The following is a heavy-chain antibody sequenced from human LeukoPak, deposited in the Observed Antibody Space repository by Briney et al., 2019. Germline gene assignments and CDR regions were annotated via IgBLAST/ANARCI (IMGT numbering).Heavy chain of an antibody. J-gene: IGHJ4*02. V-gene: IGHV3-11*01. D-gene: IGHD3-22*01. CDR3: ASVAYFYHDSDY. Sequence: GGSLRLSCAASGFTFSDYYMSWIRQAPGKGLEWVSYISSSGSTIYYADSVKGRFTISRDNAKNSLYLQMNSLRAEDTAVYYCASVAYFYHDSDYWGQGTLVTVSS. CDR2: ISSSGSTI. CDR1: GFTFSDYY.